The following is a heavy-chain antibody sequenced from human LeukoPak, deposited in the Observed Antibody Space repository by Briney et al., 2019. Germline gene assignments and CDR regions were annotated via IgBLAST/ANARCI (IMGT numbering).Heavy chain of an antibody. D-gene: IGHD3-10*01. CDR2: IYYTGSN. Sequence: SETLSVTCAVSGGSISSYYWCWIRQPPGEGLWRMGYIYYTGSNYYNPSLRSRVTMSVDTSKNQFFLKLSSVTAADTAAYYCARTYYFASESYYDEWGFDFWGQGTLVTVSS. CDR1: GGSISSYY. CDR3: ARTYYFASESYYDEWGFDF. J-gene: IGHJ4*02. V-gene: IGHV4-59*01.